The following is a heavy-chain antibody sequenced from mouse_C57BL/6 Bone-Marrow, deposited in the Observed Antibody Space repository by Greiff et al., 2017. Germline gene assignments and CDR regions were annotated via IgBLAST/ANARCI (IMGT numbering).Heavy chain of an antibody. Sequence: VQLQQSGAELVRPGASVTLSCKASGYTFTDYEMHWVKQTPVHGLEWIGAIDPETGGTAYNQKFKGKAILTADKSSSTAYMELRSLTSEDSAVYFCAREGAYYSNYDAMDYWGQGTSVTVSS. CDR2: IDPETGGT. CDR1: GYTFTDYE. V-gene: IGHV1-15*01. CDR3: AREGAYYSNYDAMDY. J-gene: IGHJ4*01. D-gene: IGHD2-5*01.